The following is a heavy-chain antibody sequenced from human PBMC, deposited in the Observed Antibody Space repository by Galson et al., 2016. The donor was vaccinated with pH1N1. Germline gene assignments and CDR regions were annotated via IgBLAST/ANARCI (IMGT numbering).Heavy chain of an antibody. J-gene: IGHJ2*01. CDR3: ARGPVYWYFDL. V-gene: IGHV1-8*01. CDR2: MNPNNGNA. Sequence: SVKVSCKASGYTLTSYDINWVRQATGQGLEWMGWMNPNNGNADYAPKFQGRVTLTRNASINKAYMELSSLTSEDTAVYYCARGPVYWYFDLWGRGTPVIVSS. CDR1: GYTLTSYD.